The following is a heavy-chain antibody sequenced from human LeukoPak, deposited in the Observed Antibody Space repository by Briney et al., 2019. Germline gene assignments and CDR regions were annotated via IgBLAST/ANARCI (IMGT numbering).Heavy chain of an antibody. J-gene: IGHJ3*02. CDR1: RFTFSNAW. CDR3: GGNYYVDAFDI. Sequence: GGSLRLSCTASRFTFSNAWMSWVRQAPGKGLEWVGRIKSKTDGGTTDYAAPVRGRFTISRDDSKDTVYLQMNSLKTEDTAVYYCGGNYYVDAFDIWGQGTMVTVSS. CDR2: IKSKTDGGTT. D-gene: IGHD1-26*01. V-gene: IGHV3-15*01.